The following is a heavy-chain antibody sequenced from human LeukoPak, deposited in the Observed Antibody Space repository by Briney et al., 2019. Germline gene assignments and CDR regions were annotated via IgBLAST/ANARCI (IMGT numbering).Heavy chain of an antibody. J-gene: IGHJ4*02. CDR2: LHYSGST. CDR1: GGSISSRIYH. CDR3: AGRQLLPYGWFDY. Sequence: SETLSLTCTVSGGSISSRIYHWVGLPQPPGKGLEGCGSLHYSGSTYYNPSLKRRATIRVDASKTVFSLKLSSVTAADTAVYYCAGRQLLPYGWFDYRGQRDMGPGSS. V-gene: IGHV4-39*07. D-gene: IGHD2-2*01.